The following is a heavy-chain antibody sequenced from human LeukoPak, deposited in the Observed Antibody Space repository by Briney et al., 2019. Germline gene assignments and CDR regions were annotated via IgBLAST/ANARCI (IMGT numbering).Heavy chain of an antibody. Sequence: GESLKISCKGSGYTFSSYWIGWVRQMPGKGLEWMGIIYPDYSDNRYRTSFQGQVTISADKTISTACLQWSSLKASATAIYYCARLAYCSNDVCYSNYYYSMDVWGKGTTVTVSS. V-gene: IGHV5-51*01. CDR1: GYTFSSYW. CDR2: IYPDYSDN. D-gene: IGHD2-8*01. CDR3: ARLAYCSNDVCYSNYYYSMDV. J-gene: IGHJ6*03.